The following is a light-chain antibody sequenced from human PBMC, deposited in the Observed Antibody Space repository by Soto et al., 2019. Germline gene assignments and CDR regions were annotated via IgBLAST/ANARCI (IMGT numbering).Light chain of an antibody. CDR2: KAS. CDR1: QTISNW. V-gene: IGKV1-5*03. J-gene: IGKJ1*01. Sequence: DIQMTMSPSTLSGSVGDRVTITCRASQTISNWLAWYQQKPGKAPKLLIYKASTLKSGVPSRFSGSGSGTEFTLTISSLQPDDFTPYYCQLSTCYSKAFAQGAMVDI. CDR3: QLSTCYSKA.